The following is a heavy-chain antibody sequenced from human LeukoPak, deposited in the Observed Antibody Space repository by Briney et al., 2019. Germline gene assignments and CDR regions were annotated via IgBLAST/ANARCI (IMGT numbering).Heavy chain of an antibody. J-gene: IGHJ4*02. Sequence: PSQTLSLTCAVSGGSISSGGYSWSWIRQPPGKGLEWIGYINHSGSTYYNPSLKSRVTISVDRSKNQFSLKLSSVTAADTAVYYCAREGTVTTYFDYWGQGTLVTVSS. CDR1: GGSISSGGYS. CDR3: AREGTVTTYFDY. CDR2: INHSGST. V-gene: IGHV4-30-2*01. D-gene: IGHD4-17*01.